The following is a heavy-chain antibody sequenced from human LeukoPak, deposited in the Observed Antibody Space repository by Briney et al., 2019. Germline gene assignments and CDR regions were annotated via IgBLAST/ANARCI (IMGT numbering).Heavy chain of an antibody. CDR1: GYTFTSYG. Sequence: ASVKVSCKASGYTFTSYGISWVRQAPGQGLEWMGWISAYNGNTNYAQKLQGRVTMTTDTSTSTVYMELRSLRSDDTAEYYCARGGGDFWSGFYPYYYYGMDVWGQGTTVTVSS. J-gene: IGHJ6*02. CDR3: ARGGGDFWSGFYPYYYYGMDV. V-gene: IGHV1-18*01. CDR2: ISAYNGNT. D-gene: IGHD3-3*01.